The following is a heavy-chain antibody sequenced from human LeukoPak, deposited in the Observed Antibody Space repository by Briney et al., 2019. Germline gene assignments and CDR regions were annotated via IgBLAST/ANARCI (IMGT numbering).Heavy chain of an antibody. Sequence: SETLSLTCAVYGASFSDYYWSWIRQPPGKGLEWIGEINHSGRTNYNPSPKSRVTISLDTSKNQFSLKLSSVTAADTAVYYCARGRSLGSYNWFDPWGQGTLVTVSS. D-gene: IGHD1-26*01. CDR3: ARGRSLGSYNWFDP. V-gene: IGHV4-34*01. CDR2: INHSGRT. CDR1: GASFSDYY. J-gene: IGHJ5*02.